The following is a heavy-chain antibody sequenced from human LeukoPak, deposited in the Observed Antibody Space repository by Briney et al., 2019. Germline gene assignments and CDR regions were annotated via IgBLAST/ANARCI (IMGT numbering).Heavy chain of an antibody. CDR2: ISSSGSTI. J-gene: IGHJ4*02. CDR1: GFTFSDYY. CDR3: ARDLTTYVHFDY. Sequence: PGVSLRLSCAASGFTFSDYYKSWIRQAPGKGLGRVSYISSSGSTIYYADPVKGRFTISRDNAKNSLYLKMNSLRAEDTAVYYCARDLTTYVHFDYWGQGSLVTVSS. V-gene: IGHV3-11*01. D-gene: IGHD4/OR15-4a*01.